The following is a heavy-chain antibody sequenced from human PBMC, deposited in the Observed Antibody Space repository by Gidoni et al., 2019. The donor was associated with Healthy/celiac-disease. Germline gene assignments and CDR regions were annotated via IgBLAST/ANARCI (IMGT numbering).Heavy chain of an antibody. CDR2: ISYDGSNK. CDR1: GFTFSSYA. J-gene: IGHJ4*02. Sequence: QVQLVESGGGVVQPGRSLRLSCAASGFTFSSYAMHWVRPAPGKGLEWVAVISYDGSNKYYADSVKGRFTISRDNSKNTLYLQMNSLRAEDTAVYYCARAVGYSYGYYFDYWGQGTLVTVSS. V-gene: IGHV3-30-3*01. CDR3: ARAVGYSYGYYFDY. D-gene: IGHD5-18*01.